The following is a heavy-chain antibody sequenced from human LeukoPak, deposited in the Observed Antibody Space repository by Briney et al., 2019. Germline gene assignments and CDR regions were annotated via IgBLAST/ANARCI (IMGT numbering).Heavy chain of an antibody. J-gene: IGHJ4*02. Sequence: PGGSLRLSCAASGFTFSSYAMHWVRQAPGKGLEWVAVISYDGSNKYYAGSVKGRFTISRDNSKNTLYLQMNSLRAEDTAVYYCARDYAGVLRFLGWPTFDYWGQGTLVTVSS. CDR2: ISYDGSNK. V-gene: IGHV3-30-3*01. CDR1: GFTFSSYA. CDR3: ARDYAGVLRFLGWPTFDY. D-gene: IGHD3-3*01.